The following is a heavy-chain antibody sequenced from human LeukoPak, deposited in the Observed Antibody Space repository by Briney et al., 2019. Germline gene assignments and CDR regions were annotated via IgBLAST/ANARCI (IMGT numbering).Heavy chain of an antibody. CDR1: GFKFSSYG. CDR3: ARDPLESAYYHYYYGMDV. D-gene: IGHD5-24*01. Sequence: GGSLRLSCAASGFKFSSYGTHWVRQAPGKGLEWVAIIWYDGSNRYYADSVKGRSIISRDNSKNTLYLQMNSLRAEDTAVYYCARDPLESAYYHYYYGMDVWGQGTTVTVSS. V-gene: IGHV3-33*01. J-gene: IGHJ6*02. CDR2: IWYDGSNR.